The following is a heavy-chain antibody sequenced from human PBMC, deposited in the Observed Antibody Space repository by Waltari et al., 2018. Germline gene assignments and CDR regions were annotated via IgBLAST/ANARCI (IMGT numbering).Heavy chain of an antibody. D-gene: IGHD2-2*01. J-gene: IGHJ4*02. CDR2: IKQDGSER. V-gene: IGHV3-7*01. CDR3: ATHCSSTNSYCD. Sequence: EVELVESGGGLVQPGGSLILPCAASGLPFSGFWMSWVRLAPGKGMGWVAKIKQDGSERYYADSVKGRATISRDNAKKSLSLQMNSLRVEDTAVYYCATHCSSTNSYCDWGQGTLVTVSS. CDR1: GLPFSGFW.